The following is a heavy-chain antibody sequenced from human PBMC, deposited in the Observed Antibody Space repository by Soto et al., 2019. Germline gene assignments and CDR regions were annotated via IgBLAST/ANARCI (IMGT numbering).Heavy chain of an antibody. CDR3: AGDPDSHYNDSHASSYP. J-gene: IGHJ5*02. CDR1: GGTFSTYT. CDR2: IIPIIGII. Sequence: QVQLVQSGAEVKKPGSSVKVSCKASGGTFSTYTITWVRQAPGQGLEWMGRIIPIIGIINYAQKFQGRVTISGDQFTGKAYMELNGLRSDDTAVYYCAGDPDSHYNDSHASSYPWGQGTLVTVSS. D-gene: IGHD4-4*01. V-gene: IGHV1-69*08.